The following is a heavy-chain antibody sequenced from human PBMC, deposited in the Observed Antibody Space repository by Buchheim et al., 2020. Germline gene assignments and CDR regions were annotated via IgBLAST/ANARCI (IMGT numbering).Heavy chain of an antibody. J-gene: IGHJ4*02. CDR2: IFQSGAT. Sequence: QVQLQESGPGLVKPSGTLSLTCSVSGASISSRNWWTWVRQSPGKGLEWIGEIFQSGATNYNPSLKSRVTISVDRSKNQFSLKLSSVTAADTAVYYCARGADYYDSSGYYSNLDYWGQGTL. CDR3: ARGADYYDSSGYYSNLDY. CDR1: GASISSRNW. D-gene: IGHD3-22*01. V-gene: IGHV4-4*02.